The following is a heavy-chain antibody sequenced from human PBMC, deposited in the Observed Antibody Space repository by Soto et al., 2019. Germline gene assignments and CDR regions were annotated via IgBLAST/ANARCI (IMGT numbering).Heavy chain of an antibody. J-gene: IGHJ4*02. V-gene: IGHV3-23*01. Sequence: GGSLRLSCAASGLTFSNYAMSCVRQAPGKELEWVSTISSGGASTDYADSVKGRFTISRDNSQNTLNLQMNSLRAEDTAIYYCAKNQHAMAHDYWGPGTLVTVSS. CDR1: GLTFSNYA. CDR2: ISSGGAST. D-gene: IGHD2-8*01. CDR3: AKNQHAMAHDY.